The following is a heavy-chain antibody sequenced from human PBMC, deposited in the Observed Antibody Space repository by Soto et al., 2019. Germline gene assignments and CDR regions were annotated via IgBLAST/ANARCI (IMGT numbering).Heavy chain of an antibody. CDR1: GFTFSSYA. Sequence: EVQLLESGGGLVQPGGSLRLSCAASGFTFSSYAMSWVRQAPGKGLEWVSAISGSGGSTYYADSVKGRFTISRDNSKNTLNLQMNGLRAEDTAVYYCAKDSQDIVVVVAARALYYFDYWGQGTLVTVSS. D-gene: IGHD2-15*01. V-gene: IGHV3-23*01. CDR2: ISGSGGST. J-gene: IGHJ4*02. CDR3: AKDSQDIVVVVAARALYYFDY.